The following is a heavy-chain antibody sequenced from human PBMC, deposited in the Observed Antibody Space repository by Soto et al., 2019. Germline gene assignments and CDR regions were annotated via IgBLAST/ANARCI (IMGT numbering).Heavy chain of an antibody. CDR2: ISGSGGTT. CDR1: GFTFSSYA. CDR3: AKLGTYYYDNSGYYLFDY. D-gene: IGHD3-22*01. V-gene: IGHV3-23*01. Sequence: GGSLRLSCVASGFTFSSYAMTWVRQAPGKGLEWVSAISGSGGTTYYADSVKGRFTISRDNSKKALYLQMNSLRAEDTAVYYCAKLGTYYYDNSGYYLFDYWGQGTLVTVSS. J-gene: IGHJ4*02.